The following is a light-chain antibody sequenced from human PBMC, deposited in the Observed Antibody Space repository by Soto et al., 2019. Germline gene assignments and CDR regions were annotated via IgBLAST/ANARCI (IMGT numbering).Light chain of an antibody. V-gene: IGKV1-39*01. CDR1: QSISTY. J-gene: IGKJ5*01. Sequence: VHMTLSASSLSASVGDRVTITCRASQSISTYLNWYQKKQGKAPNLLIYDASRLQSGVPSRFSGSGGGTDFNLSISSVQPEDFATYFCQQSYMDPITFGQGTRLEIK. CDR2: DAS. CDR3: QQSYMDPIT.